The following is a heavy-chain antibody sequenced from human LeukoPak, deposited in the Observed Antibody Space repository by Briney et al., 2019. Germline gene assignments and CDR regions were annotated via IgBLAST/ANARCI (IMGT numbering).Heavy chain of an antibody. Sequence: ASVKVSCKASGYTFTSYGISWVRQAPGQGLEWMGWISAYNGNTNYAQKLQGRVTMTRDTSRGTAYMELNSLRSEDTAVYCARGAISGVTSRGYGMDVWGQGTTVIVSS. CDR2: ISAYNGNT. CDR1: GYTFTSYG. CDR3: ARGAISGVTSRGYGMDV. J-gene: IGHJ6*02. D-gene: IGHD3-3*01. V-gene: IGHV1-18*01.